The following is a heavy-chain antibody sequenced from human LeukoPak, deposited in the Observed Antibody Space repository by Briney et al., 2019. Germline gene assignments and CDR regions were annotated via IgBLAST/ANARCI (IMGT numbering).Heavy chain of an antibody. Sequence: SETLSLTCTVSGGSISSYYWSWIRQPAGKELEWIGRVYTSGSTNYNPSLKSRVTMSVDTSKNQFSLRLSSVTAADTAVYYCARDGEDYVWGSYRDYWGQGTLVTVSS. J-gene: IGHJ4*02. V-gene: IGHV4-4*07. CDR2: VYTSGST. CDR1: GGSISSYY. D-gene: IGHD3-16*02. CDR3: ARDGEDYVWGSYRDY.